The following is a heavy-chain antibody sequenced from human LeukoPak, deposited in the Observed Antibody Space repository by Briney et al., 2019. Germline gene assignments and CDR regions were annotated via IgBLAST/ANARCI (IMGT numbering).Heavy chain of an antibody. CDR1: GYTFTSYA. D-gene: IGHD3-22*01. V-gene: IGHV1-3*01. Sequence: ASVKVSCTASGYTFTSYAMHWVRQAPGQRLEWMGWINAGNGNTKYSQKFQGRVTITRDTSASTAYMELSSLRSEDTAVYYCAREAGKNYYDSSGYHYYYYGMDVWGQGTTVTVSS. CDR2: INAGNGNT. J-gene: IGHJ6*02. CDR3: AREAGKNYYDSSGYHYYYYGMDV.